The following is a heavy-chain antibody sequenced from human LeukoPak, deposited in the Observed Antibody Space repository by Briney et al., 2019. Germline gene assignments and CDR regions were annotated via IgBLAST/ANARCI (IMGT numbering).Heavy chain of an antibody. CDR1: GGSINSGGYY. V-gene: IGHV4-31*03. Sequence: SETLSLTCTVSGGSINSGGYYWSWIRQHPGKGLEWIGYIYYSGSTYYNPSLKSRVTISVDTSKNQFSLKLSSVTAADTAVYYCASTPFTMVRFLFDPWGQGTLVTVSS. J-gene: IGHJ5*02. CDR3: ASTPFTMVRFLFDP. CDR2: IYYSGST. D-gene: IGHD3-10*01.